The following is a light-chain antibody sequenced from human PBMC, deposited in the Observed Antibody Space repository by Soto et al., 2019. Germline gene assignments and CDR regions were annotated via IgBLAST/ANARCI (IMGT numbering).Light chain of an antibody. CDR2: DVS. V-gene: IGLV2-11*01. J-gene: IGLJ3*02. CDR3: CSYAGSYTLV. Sequence: ALTQPRSVSGSPGQSVTISCTGTSSDVGAYNFVSWYQQHPGRVPKLMIYDVSRRPSGVPDRFSGSKSGNTASLTISGLQADDEADYYCCSYAGSYTLVFGGGTKLTVL. CDR1: SSDVGAYNF.